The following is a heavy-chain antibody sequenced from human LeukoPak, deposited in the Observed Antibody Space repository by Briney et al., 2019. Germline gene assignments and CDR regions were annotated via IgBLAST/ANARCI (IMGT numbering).Heavy chain of an antibody. CDR2: ISWNSGSI. CDR1: GFTFDDYA. CDR3: AKGWFGELSTVFFDY. V-gene: IGHV3-9*01. D-gene: IGHD3-10*01. J-gene: IGHJ4*02. Sequence: PGRSLRLSCAASGFTFDDYAMHWVRQAPGKGLEWVSGISWNSGSIGYADSVKGRFTISRDNAKNSLYLQMNSLRAEDTALYYCAKGWFGELSTVFFDYWGQGTLATVSS.